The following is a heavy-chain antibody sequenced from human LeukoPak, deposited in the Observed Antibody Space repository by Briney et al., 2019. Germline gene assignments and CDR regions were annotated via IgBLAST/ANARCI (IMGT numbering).Heavy chain of an antibody. Sequence: GESLEISCKGSGYSFPSYWISWVRQMPGKGLEWMGRIGPSDSYTNYSPSFQGHVTNSADKSISTAYLQCSSLKTSDTAMYYCARVYGDYAPEYFQHWGQGTLVTVSS. CDR3: ARVYGDYAPEYFQH. CDR1: GYSFPSYW. CDR2: IGPSDSYT. J-gene: IGHJ1*01. D-gene: IGHD4-17*01. V-gene: IGHV5-10-1*01.